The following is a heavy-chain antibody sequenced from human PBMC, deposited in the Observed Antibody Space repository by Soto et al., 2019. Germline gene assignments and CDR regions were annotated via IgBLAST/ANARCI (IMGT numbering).Heavy chain of an antibody. J-gene: IGHJ2*01. CDR1: GGSVSSGSYY. Sequence: QVQLQESGPGLVKPSETLSLTCTVSGGSVSSGSYYWSWIRQPPGKGLEWIGYIYYSGSTNYNPSLKSRVTISVDTSKNQFSLKLSSVTAADTAVYYCARGISGSYYWYFDLWGRGTLVTVSS. CDR3: ARGISGSYYWYFDL. D-gene: IGHD1-26*01. V-gene: IGHV4-61*01. CDR2: IYYSGST.